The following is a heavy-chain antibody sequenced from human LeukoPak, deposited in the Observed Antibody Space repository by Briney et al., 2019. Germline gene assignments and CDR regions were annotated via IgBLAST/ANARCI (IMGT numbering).Heavy chain of an antibody. D-gene: IGHD5-12*01. V-gene: IGHV4-59*01. J-gene: IGHJ5*02. CDR2: IYYSGST. CDR1: GGSISSYY. CDR3: ARSGSGYDRRFDP. Sequence: PSETLSLTCTVSGGSISSYYWSWIRQPPGKGLEWIGYIYYSGSTNYNPSLKSRVTISVDTSKNQFSLKLSSVTAADTAVYYCARSGSGYDRRFDPWGQGTLVTVSS.